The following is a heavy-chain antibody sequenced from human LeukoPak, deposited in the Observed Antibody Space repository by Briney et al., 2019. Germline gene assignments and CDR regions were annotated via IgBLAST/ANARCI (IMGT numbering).Heavy chain of an antibody. J-gene: IGHJ4*02. V-gene: IGHV3-74*01. CDR2: INSDGSST. CDR1: GFTFSSYW. CDR3: ASSWFHFDY. D-gene: IGHD6-13*01. Sequence: PGGSLRLSCAAPGFTFSSYWMHWVRQAPGKGLVWVSRINSDGSSTDYADSVKDRFTISRDNAKNTLYLQMNNLRAEDTAVYYCASSWFHFDYWGQGTLVTVSS.